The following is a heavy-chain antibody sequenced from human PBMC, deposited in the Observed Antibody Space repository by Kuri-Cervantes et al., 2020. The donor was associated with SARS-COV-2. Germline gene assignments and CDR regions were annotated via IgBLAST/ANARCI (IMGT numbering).Heavy chain of an antibody. D-gene: IGHD5/OR15-5a*01. CDR2: INSDGSLR. Sequence: GESLKISCAGSGFTFISHWMHWVRQNAGEGPVWVSRINSDGSLRTSADSVKGRFTISRDNPRQTLYLQMNNLRVEDTGLYYCVRGLGDYWGQGVLVTVSS. V-gene: IGHV3-74*01. CDR3: VRGLGDY. J-gene: IGHJ4*02. CDR1: GFTFISHW.